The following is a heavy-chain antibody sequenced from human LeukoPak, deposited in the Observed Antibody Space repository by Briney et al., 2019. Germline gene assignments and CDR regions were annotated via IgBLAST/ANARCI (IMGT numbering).Heavy chain of an antibody. J-gene: IGHJ4*02. V-gene: IGHV3-7*05. CDR3: ARRASGSSRRDY. D-gene: IGHD2-15*01. CDR1: GFTFSSYW. CDR2: IYEDGSEK. Sequence: PGGSLRLSCAASGFTFSSYWMTWVRQAPGKGLEWVANIYEDGSEKHYVDSVKGRFTISRDNAKNSLYLQINSLRAEDTAVYYCARRASGSSRRDYWGQGTLVTVSS.